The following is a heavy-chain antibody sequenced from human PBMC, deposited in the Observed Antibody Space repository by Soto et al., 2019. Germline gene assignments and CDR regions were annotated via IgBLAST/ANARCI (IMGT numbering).Heavy chain of an antibody. J-gene: IGHJ6*02. CDR3: ARSPDSSGYYPRRYYYGMDV. D-gene: IGHD3-22*01. Sequence: QVQLQESGPGLVKPSGTLSLTCAVSGGSISSSNWWSWVRQPPGKGLEWIGEIYHSGSTNYNPSLKSLVTISLNKSKNLFSLKLSSVTAADTAVYYCARSPDSSGYYPRRYYYGMDVWGQGTTVTVSS. CDR1: GGSISSSNW. V-gene: IGHV4-4*02. CDR2: IYHSGST.